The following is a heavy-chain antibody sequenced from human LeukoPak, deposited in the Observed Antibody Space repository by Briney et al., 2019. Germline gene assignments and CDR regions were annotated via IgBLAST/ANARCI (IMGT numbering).Heavy chain of an antibody. J-gene: IGHJ4*02. Sequence: LSLTCTVSGYSISSEYYWGWIRQAPGKGLEWVSYITSNGKSVYYAASVKGRFTISRDNAKNSLYLQVNSLTAEDTAVYYCAKDSRRWKTYYYDSSASYFFDYWGQGTLVTVSS. CDR1: GYSISSEYY. CDR2: ITSNGKSV. V-gene: IGHV3-11*04. D-gene: IGHD3-22*01. CDR3: AKDSRRWKTYYYDSSASYFFDY.